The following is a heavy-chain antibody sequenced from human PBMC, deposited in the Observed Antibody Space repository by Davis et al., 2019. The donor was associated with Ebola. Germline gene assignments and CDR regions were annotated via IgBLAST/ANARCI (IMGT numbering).Heavy chain of an antibody. CDR1: GGSISSYY. CDR2: IYYSGST. Sequence: MPGGSLRLSCTVSGGSISSYYWSWIRQPPGKGLEWIGYIYYSGSTNYNPSLKSRVTMSLDTSKNQFSLKLRSVTAADTALYHCVRHHMWLGAIQDWGQGTLVTVSS. V-gene: IGHV4-59*08. J-gene: IGHJ4*02. D-gene: IGHD3-10*01. CDR3: VRHHMWLGAIQD.